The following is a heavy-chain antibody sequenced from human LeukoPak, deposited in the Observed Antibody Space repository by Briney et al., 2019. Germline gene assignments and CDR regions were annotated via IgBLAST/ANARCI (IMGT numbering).Heavy chain of an antibody. D-gene: IGHD5-24*01. CDR2: INPNSGGT. Sequence: GASVTVSCTASGYTFTGYYMHWVRQAPGQGLEWMGRINPNSGGTNYAQKFQGRVTMTRDTSISTAYMELSRLRSDDTAVYYCARGGWLQSTYYFDYWGQGTLVTVSS. CDR3: ARGGWLQSTYYFDY. CDR1: GYTFTGYY. J-gene: IGHJ4*02. V-gene: IGHV1-2*06.